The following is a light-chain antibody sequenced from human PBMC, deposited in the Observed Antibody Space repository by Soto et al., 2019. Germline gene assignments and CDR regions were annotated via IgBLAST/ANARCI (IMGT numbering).Light chain of an antibody. CDR2: ETT. Sequence: QAVVTQENSLTVSPGGTVTLTCGSSTGAVTSGHWPYWFQQKPGQAPRTLIYETTKKHPCTPSRFSGGLLEDKAVLTLSGAQPEDEADYYCLLYYSGSRVFGGGTKLTVL. J-gene: IGLJ3*02. V-gene: IGLV7-46*01. CDR3: LLYYSGSRV. CDR1: TGAVTSGHW.